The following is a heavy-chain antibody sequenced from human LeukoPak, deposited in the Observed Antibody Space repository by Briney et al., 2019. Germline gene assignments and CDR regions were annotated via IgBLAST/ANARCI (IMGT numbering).Heavy chain of an antibody. CDR1: GGTFTSYA. J-gene: IGHJ4*02. CDR3: ARGTGYSYEPFDY. CDR2: IIPIFGTA. Sequence: GASVKVSCKASGGTFTSYAISWGRQAPGQGLEWMGGIIPIFGTANYAQKFQSRVTITADKSTSTAYMELSSLRSEDTAVYYCARGTGYSYEPFDYWGQGTLVTVSS. D-gene: IGHD5-18*01. V-gene: IGHV1-69*06.